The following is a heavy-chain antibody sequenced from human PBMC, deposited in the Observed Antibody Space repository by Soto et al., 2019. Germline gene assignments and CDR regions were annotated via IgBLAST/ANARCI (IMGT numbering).Heavy chain of an antibody. CDR3: ARDYYDSSGYSHHYYYGMDV. J-gene: IGHJ6*02. CDR1: GGTFSSYA. V-gene: IGHV1-69*13. Sequence: SVKVSCKASGGTFSSYAISWVRQAPGQGLEWMGGIIPIFGTANYAQKFQGRVTITADESTSTAYMELSSLRSEDTAVYYCARDYYDSSGYSHHYYYGMDVWRQGTTVTVSS. CDR2: IIPIFGTA. D-gene: IGHD3-22*01.